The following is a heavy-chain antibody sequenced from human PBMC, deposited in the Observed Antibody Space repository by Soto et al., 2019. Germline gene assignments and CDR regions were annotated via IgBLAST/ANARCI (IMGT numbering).Heavy chain of an antibody. J-gene: IGHJ5*02. CDR1: GFTFSSYG. CDR3: ARAQTGDAIGPNWFDP. CDR2: IWYDGSNK. V-gene: IGHV3-33*01. Sequence: GGSLRLSCAASGFTFSSYGMHWVRQAPGKGLEWVAVIWYDGSNKYYADSVKGRFTISRDNSKNTLYLQMNSLRAEDTAVYYCARAQTGDAIGPNWFDPWGQGTLVTVSS. D-gene: IGHD7-27*01.